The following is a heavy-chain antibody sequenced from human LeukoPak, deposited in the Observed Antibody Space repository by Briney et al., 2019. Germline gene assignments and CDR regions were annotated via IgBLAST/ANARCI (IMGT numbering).Heavy chain of an antibody. J-gene: IGHJ4*02. V-gene: IGHV4-34*01. CDR1: GGSFSGDY. D-gene: IGHD3-22*01. CDR2: INHSGST. CDR3: ARGLYDSSGYQYYFDY. Sequence: SETLSLTCAVYGGSFSGDYWSWIRQPPGKGLEWIGEINHSGSTNYNPSLKSRVTISVDTSKNQFSLKLSSVTAADTAVYYCARGLYDSSGYQYYFDYWGQGTLVTVSS.